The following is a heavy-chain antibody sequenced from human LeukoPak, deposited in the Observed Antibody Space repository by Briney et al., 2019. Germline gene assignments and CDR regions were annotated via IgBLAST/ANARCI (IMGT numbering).Heavy chain of an antibody. D-gene: IGHD3-10*01. CDR2: ISAYNGNT. V-gene: IGHV1-18*01. CDR3: ARLGITMVRGVITRSATFDY. CDR1: GYTFTSYG. J-gene: IGHJ4*02. Sequence: EASVKVSCKASGYTFTSYGISWVRQAPGQGLEWMGWISAYNGNTNYAQKLQGRVTMTTDTSTSTAYMELRSLRSDDTAVYYCARLGITMVRGVITRSATFDYWGQGTLVTVSS.